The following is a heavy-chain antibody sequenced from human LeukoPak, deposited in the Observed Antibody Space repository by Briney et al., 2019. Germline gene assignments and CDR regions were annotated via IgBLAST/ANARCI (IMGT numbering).Heavy chain of an antibody. CDR2: IFHSGST. J-gene: IGHJ5*02. Sequence: SETLSLTCTVSGYSISSGYFWGWIRQPPGKGLEWIGSIFHSGSTYYNPSLKSRVTISVDTSKNQFSLKLTSVTAADTAVYYCARHKHRSYGSGIDWFDPWGQGTLVTVSS. D-gene: IGHD3-10*01. CDR1: GYSISSGYF. V-gene: IGHV4-38-2*02. CDR3: ARHKHRSYGSGIDWFDP.